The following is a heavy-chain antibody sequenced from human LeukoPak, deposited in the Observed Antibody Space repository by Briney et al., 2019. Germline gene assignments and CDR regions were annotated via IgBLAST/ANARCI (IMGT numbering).Heavy chain of an antibody. V-gene: IGHV1-24*01. Sequence: ASVKVSCKVSGYTLTELSMHGVRHAPGKGLEWMGGFDPEDGETIYAQKFQGRVTMTEDTSTDTAYMELSSLRSEDTAVYYCATEIEYSYGFTPLWGQGTLVTVSS. D-gene: IGHD5-18*01. CDR1: GYTLTELS. CDR2: FDPEDGET. J-gene: IGHJ4*02. CDR3: ATEIEYSYGFTPL.